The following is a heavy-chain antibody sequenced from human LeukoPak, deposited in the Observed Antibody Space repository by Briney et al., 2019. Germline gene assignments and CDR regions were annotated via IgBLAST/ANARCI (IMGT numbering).Heavy chain of an antibody. CDR1: GGSISSSSYY. V-gene: IGHV4-39*01. CDR2: VYYSGST. D-gene: IGHD6-19*01. CDR3: ARHGGDGWYFPDFDY. Sequence: SETLSLTCTVSGGSISSSSYYWGWIRQPPGKGLEWIGSVYYSGSTYYNPSLKSRVTISVDTSKNQFSLKLSSVTAVDTAVYYCARHGGDGWYFPDFDYWGQGTLVTVSS. J-gene: IGHJ4*02.